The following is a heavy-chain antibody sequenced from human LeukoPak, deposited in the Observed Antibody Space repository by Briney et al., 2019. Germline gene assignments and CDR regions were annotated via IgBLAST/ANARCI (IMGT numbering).Heavy chain of an antibody. CDR3: AREGYYDSVPEH. D-gene: IGHD3-22*01. V-gene: IGHV3-33*01. CDR2: IWYDGSNK. CDR1: GFTFSSYG. J-gene: IGHJ1*01. Sequence: GGSLRLSCAASGFTFSSYGMHWVRQAPGKGLEWVAVIWYDGSNKYYADSVKGRFTISRDNSKNTLYLQMNSLRAEDTAVYYCAREGYYDSVPEHWGQGTLVTVSS.